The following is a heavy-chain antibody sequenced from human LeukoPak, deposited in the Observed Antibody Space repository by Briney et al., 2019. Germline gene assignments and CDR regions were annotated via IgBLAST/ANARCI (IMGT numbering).Heavy chain of an antibody. Sequence: SVKVSCKASGYTFTGYYMHWVRQAPGQGLEWMGGIIPIFGTANYAQKFQGRVTITADESTSTAYMELSSLRSEDTAVYYCARQLITMVRGVTTGIDYWGQGTLVTVSS. CDR2: IIPIFGTA. D-gene: IGHD3-10*01. CDR3: ARQLITMVRGVTTGIDY. J-gene: IGHJ4*02. V-gene: IGHV1-69*13. CDR1: GYTFTGYY.